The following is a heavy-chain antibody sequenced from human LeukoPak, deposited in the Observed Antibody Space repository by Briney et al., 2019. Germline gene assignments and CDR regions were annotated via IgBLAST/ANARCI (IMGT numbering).Heavy chain of an antibody. J-gene: IGHJ4*02. Sequence: GASVKVSCKASGYTFTSYGISWVRQAPGQGLEWMGWISAYNGNTNYAQKLQGRVTMTTDTSTSTAYMELRSLRFDDTAVYYCARDLRTYYYGSGSYSDYWGQGTLVTVSS. CDR3: ARDLRTYYYGSGSYSDY. CDR1: GYTFTSYG. V-gene: IGHV1-18*01. CDR2: ISAYNGNT. D-gene: IGHD3-10*01.